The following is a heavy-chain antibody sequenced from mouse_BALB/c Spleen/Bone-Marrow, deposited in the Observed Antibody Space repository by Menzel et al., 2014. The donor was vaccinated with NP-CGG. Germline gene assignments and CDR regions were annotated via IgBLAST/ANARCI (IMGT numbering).Heavy chain of an antibody. Sequence: EVQLQQSGTVLARPGASVKMSCKASGYTLTSYWMHWVKQRPGQGLEWIGAIYPGNSDTSYNQKLKGKAKLTAVTSTSTAYMGLSSLTNEDSAVYYCTRVIYYGYAWFAYWGQGTLVTVSA. CDR1: GYTLTSYW. V-gene: IGHV1-5*01. D-gene: IGHD2-2*01. CDR3: TRVIYYGYAWFAY. J-gene: IGHJ3*01. CDR2: IYPGNSDT.